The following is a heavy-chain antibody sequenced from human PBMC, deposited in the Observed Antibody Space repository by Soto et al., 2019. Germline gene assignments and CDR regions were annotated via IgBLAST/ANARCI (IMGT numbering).Heavy chain of an antibody. CDR2: VDGSGYDT. V-gene: IGHV3-23*01. J-gene: IGHJ4*02. D-gene: IGHD2-15*01. Sequence: ERQLLESGGGLVQPGGSRRLSCVASGFTFSSFAMGWVRQSPGTGLEWVAGVDGSGYDTSFAASVNGRFTISRDNSKNNLFLHVSILRAGDTARYSGVKEIMAAAYATTSAFDLWGPGTVVSVS. CDR3: VKEIMAAAYATTSAFDL. CDR1: GFTFSSFA.